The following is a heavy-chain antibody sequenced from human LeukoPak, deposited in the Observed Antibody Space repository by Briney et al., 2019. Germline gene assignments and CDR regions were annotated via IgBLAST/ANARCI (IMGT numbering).Heavy chain of an antibody. CDR1: GFTYSNYN. Sequence: GGSLRLSCAASGFTYSNYNMNWVRQAPGKGLEWVSSISSTSRSYIYYADSVKGRFTISRDNAKNSLYLQMNSLRAEDTAFYYCASGGIYYGAAFEFWGQGTLVTVSS. V-gene: IGHV3-21*04. CDR3: ASGGIYYGAAFEF. CDR2: ISSTSRSYI. J-gene: IGHJ4*02. D-gene: IGHD1-26*01.